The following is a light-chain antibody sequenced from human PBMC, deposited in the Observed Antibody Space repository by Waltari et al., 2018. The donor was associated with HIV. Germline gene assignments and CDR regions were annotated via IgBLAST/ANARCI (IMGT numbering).Light chain of an antibody. Sequence: QSALTQPPSVSGAPGQSVTISCSGRNSNIGAGFDVHWYQQVPGTAPRLLIYDNNNRPAGVPERVSGSKSGSSASLAINGLQSEEDADYYCQSYDSRLSGSVVFGGGTKVTVL. V-gene: IGLV1-40*01. CDR1: NSNIGAGFD. CDR2: DNN. J-gene: IGLJ2*01. CDR3: QSYDSRLSGSVV.